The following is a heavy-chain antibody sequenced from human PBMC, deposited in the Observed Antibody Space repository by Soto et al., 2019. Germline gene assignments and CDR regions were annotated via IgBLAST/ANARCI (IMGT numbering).Heavy chain of an antibody. V-gene: IGHV3-7*01. J-gene: IGHJ4*01. CDR3: ERATGYGSGAAVSHYLDY. Sequence: VQLVESGGGLVQPGGSLRLSCAASGFTFGSYWMSWVRQAPGKGLEWLATIKMDASEKEYVDSVKGRFTMSRDNAKNSLYLQMDSVRAEDKDVYYCERATGYGSGAAVSHYLDYWGHGTLVTVSP. CDR1: GFTFGSYW. CDR2: IKMDASEK. D-gene: IGHD3-10*01.